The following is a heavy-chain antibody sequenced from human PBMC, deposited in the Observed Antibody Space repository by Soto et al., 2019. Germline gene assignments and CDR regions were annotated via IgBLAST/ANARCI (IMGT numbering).Heavy chain of an antibody. CDR3: ARDRDNSNWPNFDY. CDR2: VIPIFDVT. CDR1: GGTFSIYT. J-gene: IGHJ4*02. V-gene: IGHV1-69*02. Sequence: QVQLVQSGSEVKKPGSSVKVSCKASGGTFSIYTISWVRQAPGQGLEWMGRVIPIFDVTSYAQRFQGRVTIXAXNXXTTADRELSSLRSEDTAIYYCARDRDNSNWPNFDYWGQGTLVTVSS. D-gene: IGHD6-13*01.